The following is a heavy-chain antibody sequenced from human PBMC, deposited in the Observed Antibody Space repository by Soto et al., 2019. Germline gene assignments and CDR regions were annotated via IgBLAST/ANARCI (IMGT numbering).Heavy chain of an antibody. Sequence: HPGGSLRLSCAASGFTFSNYWMSWVRQAPGRGLEWVANIKQDGSEKYYVDSVKGRFTISRDNAKNSLYLQMNSLRAEDTAVYYCARDRALHIVWGQGTLVTVSS. CDR2: IKQDGSEK. V-gene: IGHV3-7*01. D-gene: IGHD2-21*01. CDR1: GFTFSNYW. J-gene: IGHJ4*02. CDR3: ARDRALHIV.